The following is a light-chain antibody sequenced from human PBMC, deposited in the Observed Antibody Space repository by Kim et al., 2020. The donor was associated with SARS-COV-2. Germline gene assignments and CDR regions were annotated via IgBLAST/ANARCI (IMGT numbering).Light chain of an antibody. CDR2: QDK. J-gene: IGLJ1*01. Sequence: SYELTQTPSVSVSPGQTASITCSGNKLGDKYTSWYQQKPGQSPVLVIYQDKKRPSGIPERFSGSNSGNTATLTISGTQAMDEADYYCQAWDRSTYVFGTGTKVTVL. V-gene: IGLV3-1*01. CDR3: QAWDRSTYV. CDR1: KLGDKY.